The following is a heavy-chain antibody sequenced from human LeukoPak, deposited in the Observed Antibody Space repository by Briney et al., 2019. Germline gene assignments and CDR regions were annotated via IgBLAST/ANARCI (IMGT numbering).Heavy chain of an antibody. CDR1: GYTFTGYY. CDR2: INPNSGGT. V-gene: IGHV1-2*02. D-gene: IGHD4-23*01. Sequence: ASVKVSCKASGYTFTGYYMHWVRQAPGQGLEWMGWINPNSGGTNYAQKFQGRVTMTRDTSISTAYMELSRLRSDDTAVYYCARDLRRRDYGGNNFDYWGRGTLVTVSS. CDR3: ARDLRRRDYGGNNFDY. J-gene: IGHJ4*02.